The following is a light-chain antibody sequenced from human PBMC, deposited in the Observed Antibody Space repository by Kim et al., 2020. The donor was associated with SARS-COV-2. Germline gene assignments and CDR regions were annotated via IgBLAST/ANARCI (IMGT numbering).Light chain of an antibody. Sequence: DIVMTQSPDSLAVSLGERATINCKSSLSVLYSSNNKNYLAWYQHKPGQPPKLLISWASTRESAVSDRFSGSGSGTDFTLTISSLQAEDVAGYYCQQYYDAPTTVGQGTKVDTK. CDR1: LSVLYSSNNKNY. CDR3: QQYYDAPTT. CDR2: WAS. J-gene: IGKJ1*01. V-gene: IGKV4-1*01.